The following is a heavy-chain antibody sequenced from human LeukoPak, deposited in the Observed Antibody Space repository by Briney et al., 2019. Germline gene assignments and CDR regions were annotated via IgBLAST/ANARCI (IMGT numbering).Heavy chain of an antibody. CDR1: GFTFSSYA. V-gene: IGHV3-23*01. CDR3: AKDTVCSSTSCLFDY. Sequence: GGSLRLSCAASGFTFSSYAMSWVRQAPGKGLEWVSAISGSGGSTYYADSVKGRLTISRDNSKNTLYLQMNSLRAEDTAVYYCAKDTVCSSTSCLFDYWGQGTLVTVSS. CDR2: ISGSGGST. J-gene: IGHJ4*02. D-gene: IGHD2-2*01.